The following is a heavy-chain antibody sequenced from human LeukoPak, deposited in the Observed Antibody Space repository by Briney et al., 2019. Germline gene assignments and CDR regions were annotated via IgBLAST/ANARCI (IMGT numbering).Heavy chain of an antibody. D-gene: IGHD3-22*01. CDR3: ARRVRYYDSSGYYYLWFDY. CDR2: INPNSGGT. CDR1: GYTFTGYY. V-gene: IGHV1-2*02. J-gene: IGHJ4*02. Sequence: ASVKVSCKASGYTFTGYYMHWVRQAPGQGLEWMGWINPNSGGTNYAQKFQGRVTMTGDESTSTAYMELSSLRSEDTAVYYCARRVRYYDSSGYYYLWFDYWGQGTLVTVSS.